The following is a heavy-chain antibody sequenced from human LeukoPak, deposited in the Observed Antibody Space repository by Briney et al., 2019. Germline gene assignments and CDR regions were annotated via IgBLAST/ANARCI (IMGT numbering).Heavy chain of an antibody. Sequence: SETLSLTCTVSGGSISSYYWSWIRQPPGKGLEWTGYIYYSGSTYYNPSLKSRVTISVDTSKNQFSLKLSSVTAADTAVYYCARDYYDSSGYYRYFDLWGRGTLVTVSS. CDR1: GGSISSYY. CDR3: ARDYYDSSGYYRYFDL. CDR2: IYYSGST. V-gene: IGHV4-59*12. D-gene: IGHD3-22*01. J-gene: IGHJ2*01.